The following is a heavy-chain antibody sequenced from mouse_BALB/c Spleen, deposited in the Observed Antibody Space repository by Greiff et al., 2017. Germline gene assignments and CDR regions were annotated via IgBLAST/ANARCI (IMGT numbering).Heavy chain of an antibody. J-gene: IGHJ2*01. CDR2: ISSGGST. V-gene: IGHV5-6-5*01. CDR1: GFTFSSYA. Sequence: EVNLVESGGGLVKPGGSLKLSCAASGFTFSSYAMSWVRQTPEKRLEWVASISSGGSTYYPDSVKGRFTISRDNARNILYLQMSSLRSEDTAMYYCARGEFYYFDDWGQGTTLTVSS. CDR3: ARGEFYYFDD.